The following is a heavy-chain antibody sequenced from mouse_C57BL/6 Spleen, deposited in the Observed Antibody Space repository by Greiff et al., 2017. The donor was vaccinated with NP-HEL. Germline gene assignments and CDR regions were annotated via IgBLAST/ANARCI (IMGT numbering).Heavy chain of an antibody. Sequence: QVQLKQPGAELVKPGASVKMSCKASGYTFTSYWITWVKQRPGQGLEWIGDIYPGSGSTNYNEKFKSKATLTVDTSSSTAYMQLSSLTSEDSAVYYCAISENDGYYFDYWGQGTTLTVSS. V-gene: IGHV1-55*01. J-gene: IGHJ2*01. CDR2: IYPGSGST. D-gene: IGHD2-3*01. CDR1: GYTFTSYW. CDR3: AISENDGYYFDY.